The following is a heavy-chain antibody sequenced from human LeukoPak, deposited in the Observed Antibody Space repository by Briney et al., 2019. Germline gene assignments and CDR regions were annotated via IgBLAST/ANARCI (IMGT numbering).Heavy chain of an antibody. J-gene: IGHJ4*02. Sequence: PRGSERLSCSASGFSLRSCAMHGVRQAPGKGLEYVSCINSGDTTYHADSVKGRFTNSRDNSKNTLYLQMSSLRDEDTAVYCCVPSPMTMVRGFSFWGQGTLVRVSS. CDR1: GFSLRSCA. V-gene: IGHV3-64D*09. D-gene: IGHD3-10*01. CDR3: VPSPMTMVRGFSF. CDR2: INSGDTT.